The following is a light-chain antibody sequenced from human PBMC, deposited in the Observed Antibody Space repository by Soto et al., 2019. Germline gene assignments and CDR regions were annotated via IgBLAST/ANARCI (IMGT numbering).Light chain of an antibody. Sequence: IVLTQSPGTLSLSPGERVTLSCRASQIISGAYLAWYQQKPGQAPRLLLFGASNRTTGIPDRFSGSGSGTDFTLTISRLEPEDLAVYSCQQYGSSPYTFGQGTKLEF. J-gene: IGKJ2*01. CDR3: QQYGSSPYT. V-gene: IGKV3-20*01. CDR2: GAS. CDR1: QIISGAY.